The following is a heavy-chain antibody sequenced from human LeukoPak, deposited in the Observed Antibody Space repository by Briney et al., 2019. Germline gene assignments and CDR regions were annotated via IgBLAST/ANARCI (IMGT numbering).Heavy chain of an antibody. CDR1: GYTLTELS. Sequence: AASVKVSCKVSGYTLTELSMHWVRQAPGKGLEWMGGFDPEDGETIYAQKFQGRVTMTEDTSTDTAYMELSSLRSEDTAVYYCATGVPRWGSADAFDIWGQGTMVTVSS. CDR3: ATGVPRWGSADAFDI. V-gene: IGHV1-24*01. D-gene: IGHD2-21*01. J-gene: IGHJ3*02. CDR2: FDPEDGET.